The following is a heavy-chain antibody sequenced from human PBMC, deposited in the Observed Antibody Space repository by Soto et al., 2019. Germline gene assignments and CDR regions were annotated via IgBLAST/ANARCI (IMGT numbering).Heavy chain of an antibody. Sequence: QVQLQQWGAGLLKPSETLSLTCAVYGGSFSGYYWSWIRKPPGKGLAWIGDINHSGSTTYNPSLKSRVTISVDTSKNQFSLKLSSVTAADTAVYYCARTFDYGDYPEDVGIDYCGQGTLVTVSS. CDR3: ARTFDYGDYPEDVGIDY. CDR1: GGSFSGYY. V-gene: IGHV4-34*01. CDR2: INHSGST. D-gene: IGHD4-17*01. J-gene: IGHJ4*02.